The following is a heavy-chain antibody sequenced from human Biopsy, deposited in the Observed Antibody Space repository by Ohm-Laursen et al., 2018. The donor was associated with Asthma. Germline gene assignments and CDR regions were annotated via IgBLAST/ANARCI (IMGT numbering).Heavy chain of an antibody. CDR3: ARAYGGSFFSGSFDI. Sequence: SLRLSCAASGFSFSSYGMHWVRQTPGKGLEWVAVISFDGTNKYYADSVKGRFTISRDNSKNTLDLQMNSLSAEDSAVYYCARAYGGSFFSGSFDIWGQGTMVTVSS. D-gene: IGHD4-23*01. J-gene: IGHJ3*02. V-gene: IGHV3-30*03. CDR2: ISFDGTNK. CDR1: GFSFSSYG.